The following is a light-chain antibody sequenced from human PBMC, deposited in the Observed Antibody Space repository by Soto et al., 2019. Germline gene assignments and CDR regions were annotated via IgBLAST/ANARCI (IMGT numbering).Light chain of an antibody. Sequence: ETLMTQSPATLSASPGERVTLSCRASQNLNFNLAWYQQKPGQAPRVLIYGASSRASGIPDRFSGSGSGTDFTLTISRLEHDDFALYYCQQYHNWSPLTFGGGTRVEIK. CDR2: GAS. CDR1: QNLNFN. CDR3: QQYHNWSPLT. J-gene: IGKJ4*01. V-gene: IGKV3D-15*01.